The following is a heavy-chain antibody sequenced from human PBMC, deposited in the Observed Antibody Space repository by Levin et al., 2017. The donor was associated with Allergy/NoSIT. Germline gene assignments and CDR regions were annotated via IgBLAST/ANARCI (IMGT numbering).Heavy chain of an antibody. CDR3: ATRRGYSSGGDAFDI. CDR1: GYSFATSW. D-gene: IGHD6-25*01. Sequence: GESLKISCKGSGYSFATSWIGWVRHMPGKGLEWMGIIYPGDSDTRYSPSFQGQVTISADKSITTAYLQWSSLKASDTAMYFCATRRGYSSGGDAFDIWGQGTRVTVSS. CDR2: IYPGDSDT. V-gene: IGHV5-51*01. J-gene: IGHJ3*02.